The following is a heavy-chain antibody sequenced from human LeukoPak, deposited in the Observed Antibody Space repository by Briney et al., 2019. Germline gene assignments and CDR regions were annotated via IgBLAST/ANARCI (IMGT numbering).Heavy chain of an antibody. CDR3: ARVLAAARRVLDYYYYGMDV. D-gene: IGHD6-6*01. CDR1: GFTFSSYG. V-gene: IGHV3-33*01. J-gene: IGHJ6*02. Sequence: PGGSLRLSCAASGFTFSSYGMHWVRQAPGKGLEWVAVIWYDGSNKYYADSVKGRFTISRDNSKNTLYLQMNSLRAEDTAVYYCARVLAAARRVLDYYYYGMDVWGQGTTVTVSS. CDR2: IWYDGSNK.